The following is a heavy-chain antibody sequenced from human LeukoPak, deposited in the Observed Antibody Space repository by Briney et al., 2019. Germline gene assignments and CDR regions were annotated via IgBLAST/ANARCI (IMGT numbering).Heavy chain of an antibody. CDR1: GLTFSASA. Sequence: PEGSLRLSCAASGLTFSASAISWVRQASGKGLEWVGRVRSKASNYATEYAASVKGRFTISRDDSKNTAYLQMNSLKTEDTAVYYCTRTHTLTDVEHDYWGQGTLVTVSS. CDR3: TRTHTLTDVEHDY. V-gene: IGHV3-73*01. CDR2: VRSKASNYAT. D-gene: IGHD1/OR15-1a*01. J-gene: IGHJ4*02.